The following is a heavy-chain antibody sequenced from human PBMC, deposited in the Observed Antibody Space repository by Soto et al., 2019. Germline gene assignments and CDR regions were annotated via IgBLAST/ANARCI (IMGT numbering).Heavy chain of an antibody. D-gene: IGHD3-16*01. CDR2: IWYDGSNE. CDR3: ARDHDDANAMAV. CDR1: GFTFSSYD. V-gene: IGHV3-33*01. Sequence: QVQLVESGGSVVQPGRSLRLSCAASGFTFSSYDIHWVRQAPGKGLEWVAVIWYDGSNEYYADSVKGRFTISRDNSKNRLYLQMTSLRAEETAVYYCARDHDDANAMAVWGQGTTVTVSS. J-gene: IGHJ6*02.